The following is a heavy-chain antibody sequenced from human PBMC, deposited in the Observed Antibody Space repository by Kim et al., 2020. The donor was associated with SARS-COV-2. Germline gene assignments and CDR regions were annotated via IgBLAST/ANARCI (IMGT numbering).Heavy chain of an antibody. J-gene: IGHJ4*02. CDR3: AKGFPYTSKGLHY. V-gene: IGHV3-23*01. D-gene: IGHD5-18*01. Sequence: YADSVRGRFTIARDHAKNTLFLQMTGLRAADTAFYYCAKGFPYTSKGLHYWGRGTLVSVSS.